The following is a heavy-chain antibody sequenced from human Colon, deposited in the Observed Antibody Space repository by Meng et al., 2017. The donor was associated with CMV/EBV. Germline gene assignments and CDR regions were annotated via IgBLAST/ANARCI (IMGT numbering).Heavy chain of an antibody. D-gene: IGHD2-21*02. J-gene: IGHJ4*02. CDR1: GFPFSGYA. Sequence: GESLKISCAASGFPFSGYAMSWVRQAPGKGLEWVSVIYYDGSRTYYADSVKGRFTISRDNSKNTLYLQMNSLRAEDTAVYYCAKGSHRDIDYWGQGTLVTVSS. V-gene: IGHV3-23*03. CDR2: IYYDGSRT. CDR3: AKGSHRDIDY.